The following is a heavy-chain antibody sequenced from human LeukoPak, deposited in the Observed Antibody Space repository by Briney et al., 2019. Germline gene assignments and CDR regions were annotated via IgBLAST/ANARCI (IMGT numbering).Heavy chain of an antibody. CDR3: ARVRRGVTIDY. CDR2: INHSGST. J-gene: IGHJ4*02. CDR1: GGSFSGYY. Sequence: SETLSLTCAVYGGSFSGYYWSWIRQPPGKGLEWIGEINHSGSTNYNPSLKSRVTISVDTSKNQFSLKLSSVTAADTAVYYCARVRRGVTIDYWGQGTLVTVSS. V-gene: IGHV4-34*01. D-gene: IGHD4-23*01.